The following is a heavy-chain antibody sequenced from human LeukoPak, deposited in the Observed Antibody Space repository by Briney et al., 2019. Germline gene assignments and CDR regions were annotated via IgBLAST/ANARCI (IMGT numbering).Heavy chain of an antibody. CDR1: GFTFSSYE. Sequence: GGSLRLSCAASGFTFSSYEMNWDRQAPGKGLEWVSYISSSGSTIYYADSVKGRFTISRDNAKNSLYLQMNSLRAEDTAVYYCARDRYCSGGSCYYFDYWGQGTLVTVSS. CDR3: ARDRYCSGGSCYYFDY. D-gene: IGHD2-15*01. V-gene: IGHV3-48*03. CDR2: ISSSGSTI. J-gene: IGHJ4*02.